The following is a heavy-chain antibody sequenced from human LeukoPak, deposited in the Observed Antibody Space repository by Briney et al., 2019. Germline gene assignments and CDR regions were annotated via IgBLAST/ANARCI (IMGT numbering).Heavy chain of an antibody. CDR3: ARVFDSGSQAYFYYMDV. CDR2: ISYSGST. J-gene: IGHJ6*03. CDR1: GSSINVYY. D-gene: IGHD3-10*01. V-gene: IGHV4-59*01. Sequence: SETLSLTCTVSGSSINVYYWSWIRQSPGKGLDWIAYISYSGSTNYNPSLKSRVTISVDTSKNQFSLKVSSVTAADTAVYYCARVFDSGSQAYFYYMDVWGKGTTVTISS.